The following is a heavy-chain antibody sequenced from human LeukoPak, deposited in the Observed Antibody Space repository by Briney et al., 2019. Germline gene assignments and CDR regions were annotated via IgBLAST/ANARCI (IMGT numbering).Heavy chain of an antibody. D-gene: IGHD5-12*01. CDR3: ARAPNVDIVAKYYFDY. V-gene: IGHV3-74*01. CDR1: GFTFSSYW. CDR2: INSDGSST. J-gene: IGHJ4*02. Sequence: GGSQRLSCAASGFTFSSYWMHWVRQAPGKGLVWVSRINSDGSSTSYADSVKGRFTISRDNAKNTLYLQMNSLRAEDTAVYYCARAPNVDIVAKYYFDYWGQGTLVTVSS.